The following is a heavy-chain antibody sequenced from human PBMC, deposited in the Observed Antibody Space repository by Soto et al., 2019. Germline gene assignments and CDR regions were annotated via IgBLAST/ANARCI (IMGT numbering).Heavy chain of an antibody. CDR1: GYTFTSDD. CDR3: ARSTNGYGDRQ. V-gene: IGHV1-8*01. J-gene: IGHJ4*02. D-gene: IGHD4-17*01. CDR2: MNTNSGNT. Sequence: QVQLVQSVAEVKKPGASVKVSCKASGYTFTSDDINWVRQATGQGLEWMGWMNTNSGNTGYAENFQGRCTMTRNTSISTAYMDLSSLRSDDTAVYYCARSTNGYGDRQWGQLTLVTVSS.